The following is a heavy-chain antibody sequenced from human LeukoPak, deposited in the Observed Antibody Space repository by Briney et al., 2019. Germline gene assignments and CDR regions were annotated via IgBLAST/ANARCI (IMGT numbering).Heavy chain of an antibody. CDR1: GGSISSSDYY. D-gene: IGHD4-23*01. CDR2: IYYNVNT. Sequence: PSETLSLTCTVSGGSISSSDYYWGWVRQPPGERLEWIETIYYNVNTYYNPSLQSRVIISVDTSKNQFSLKLTSVTAPDTAVYYCARTVGTHRFDYWGQGIPVTVSS. V-gene: IGHV4-39*01. CDR3: ARTVGTHRFDY. J-gene: IGHJ4*02.